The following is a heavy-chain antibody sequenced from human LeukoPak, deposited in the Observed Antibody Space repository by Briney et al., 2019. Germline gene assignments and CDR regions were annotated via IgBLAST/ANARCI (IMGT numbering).Heavy chain of an antibody. Sequence: PGGSLRLSCTASGFTFSNYSMSWVRLAPGKGLEWASTISNTGDSAYYPYPVTGRFTLYRDTSTNTLYLKIESLRAEHTAVYYCAKYRDRSTGYFEYWGQGTLVTVSS. CDR1: GFTFSNYS. J-gene: IGHJ4*02. CDR3: AKYRDRSTGYFEY. V-gene: IGHV3-23*01. CDR2: ISNTGDSA. D-gene: IGHD1-1*01.